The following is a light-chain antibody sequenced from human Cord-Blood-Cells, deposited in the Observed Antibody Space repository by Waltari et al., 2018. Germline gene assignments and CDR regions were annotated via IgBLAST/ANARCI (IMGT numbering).Light chain of an antibody. V-gene: IGKV3-20*01. CDR3: QQYGSSFT. CDR1: QSVSSSY. Sequence: EIVLTQSPGTLSLSPGDRATLSCRARQSVSSSYLAWYQQKPGQAPRLLIYGASSRATGIPDRFSGSGSGTDFTLTISRLEPEDFAVYYCQQYGSSFTFGPGTKVDIK. J-gene: IGKJ3*01. CDR2: GAS.